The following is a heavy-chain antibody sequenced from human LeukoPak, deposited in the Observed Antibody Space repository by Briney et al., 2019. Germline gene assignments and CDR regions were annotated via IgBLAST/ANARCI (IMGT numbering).Heavy chain of an antibody. J-gene: IGHJ6*03. Sequence: PGGSLRLSCTASGFTFGDYAMSWVRQAPGKGLEWVGFIRSKAYGGTTEYAASVKGRFTISRDNSKSIAYLQMNSLKTEDTAVYYCTRDGGIAARAYYYYYMDVWGKGTTVTVSS. D-gene: IGHD6-6*01. V-gene: IGHV3-49*04. CDR1: GFTFGDYA. CDR2: IRSKAYGGTT. CDR3: TRDGGIAARAYYYYYMDV.